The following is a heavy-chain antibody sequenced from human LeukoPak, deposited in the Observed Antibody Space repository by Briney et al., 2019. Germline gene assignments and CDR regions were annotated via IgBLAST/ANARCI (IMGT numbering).Heavy chain of an antibody. CDR3: ARGVSSSPEYYYYYYYMDV. D-gene: IGHD6-6*01. J-gene: IGHJ6*03. CDR2: IYNSGST. V-gene: IGHV4-30-4*08. Sequence: SETLSLTCSVSGASLSNVDFYWTWIRQAPGKGLEWIGYIYNSGSTHFNPSLKSRATISVDTSKNQFSLKLSSVTAADTAVYYCARGVSSSPEYYYYYYYMDVWGKGTTVTVSS. CDR1: GASLSNVDFY.